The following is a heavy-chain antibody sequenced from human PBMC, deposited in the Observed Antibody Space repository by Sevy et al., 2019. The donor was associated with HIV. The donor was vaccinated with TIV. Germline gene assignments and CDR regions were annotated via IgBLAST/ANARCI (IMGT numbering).Heavy chain of an antibody. CDR3: AREGGRWDIVLVPAALDY. D-gene: IGHD2-2*01. V-gene: IGHV3-33*01. CDR2: IWYDGSNK. CDR1: GFSFSSYG. Sequence: GGSLRLSCAASGFSFSSYGIHWVRQAPGKGLEWVAVIWYDGSNKNYADSVKGRFTISRDNSKHTLYLRMNSLRAEDTAMYYCAREGGRWDIVLVPAALDYWGQGTLVTVSS. J-gene: IGHJ4*02.